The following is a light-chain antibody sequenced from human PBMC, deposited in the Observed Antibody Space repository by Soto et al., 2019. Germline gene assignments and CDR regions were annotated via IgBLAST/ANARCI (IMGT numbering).Light chain of an antibody. V-gene: IGKV1-5*01. CDR1: QSVSGW. CDR2: RAS. J-gene: IGKJ5*01. CDR3: QQYNSYPYT. Sequence: DLQMTQSPSTLSASIGDRVTITCRASQSVSGWLAWYQHKPGKAPKLLIHRASVLESGIPSRFSGSGSGTAFTLTISGLQPDDFATYYCQQYNSYPYTFGQGTRLEIK.